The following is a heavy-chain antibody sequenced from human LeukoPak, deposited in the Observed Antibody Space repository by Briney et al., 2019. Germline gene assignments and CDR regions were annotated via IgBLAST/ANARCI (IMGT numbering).Heavy chain of an antibody. V-gene: IGHV1-2*02. CDR2: INPNSGGT. Sequence: ASVKVSCKASGYTFTGYYMHWVRQAPGQGLEWMGWINPNSGGTNYAQKFQGRVTMTRDTSISTAYMELSRLRSDDTAVYYCARVAGTLFNYYFDYWGQGTLVTVSS. D-gene: IGHD3-10*01. J-gene: IGHJ4*02. CDR3: ARVAGTLFNYYFDY. CDR1: GYTFTGYY.